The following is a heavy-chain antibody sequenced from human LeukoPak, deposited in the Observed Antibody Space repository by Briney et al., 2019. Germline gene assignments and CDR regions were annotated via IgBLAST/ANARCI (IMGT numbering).Heavy chain of an antibody. Sequence: ASVKVSCKASGYTFTGYYMHWVRQAPGQGLEWMGWINPNSGGTNYAQKFQGRVTMTRDTSISTAYMELSRLRSDDTAVYYCARVTYDILTNGRYYYYGMDVWGQGTTVTVSS. D-gene: IGHD3-9*01. CDR1: GYTFTGYY. CDR2: INPNSGGT. V-gene: IGHV1-2*02. J-gene: IGHJ6*02. CDR3: ARVTYDILTNGRYYYYGMDV.